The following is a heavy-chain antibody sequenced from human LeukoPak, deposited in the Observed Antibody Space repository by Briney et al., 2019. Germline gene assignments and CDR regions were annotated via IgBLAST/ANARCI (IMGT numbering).Heavy chain of an antibody. J-gene: IGHJ4*02. Sequence: GGSLRLSCAASGFTFSSYEMNWVRQAPGKGLEWVSYISSSGSTIYYADSVKGRFTISRDNAKNSLYLQMNSLRAEDTAVYYCARVQWLTHFDYWGQGTLVTVSS. V-gene: IGHV3-48*03. CDR3: ARVQWLTHFDY. D-gene: IGHD6-19*01. CDR1: GFTFSSYE. CDR2: ISSSGSTI.